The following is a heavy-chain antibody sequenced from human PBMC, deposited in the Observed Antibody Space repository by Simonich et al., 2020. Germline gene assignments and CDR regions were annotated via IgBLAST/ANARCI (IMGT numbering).Heavy chain of an antibody. CDR3: ARGRNDFDY. V-gene: IGHV3-20*01. CDR2: INWNGGSK. CDR1: GFTFDDYG. D-gene: IGHD1-1*01. J-gene: IGHJ4*02. Sequence: EVQLVESGGGVVRPGGSLRLSCAASGFTFDDYGMSWVRQAQGKGLGGVAGINWNGGSKGYADSVKGRFTISRDNAKNSRYLQMNSLRAEDTALYHCARGRNDFDYWGQGTLVTVSS.